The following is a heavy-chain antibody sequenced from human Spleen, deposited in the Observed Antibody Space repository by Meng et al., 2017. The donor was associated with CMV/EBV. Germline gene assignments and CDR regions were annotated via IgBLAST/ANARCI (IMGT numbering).Heavy chain of an antibody. CDR3: TTTREYDFWSGFYV. V-gene: IGHV3-21*01. J-gene: IGHJ4*02. Sequence: GESLKISCAASGFTFSSYSMNWVRQAPGKGLEWVSSISSSSSYIYYADSVKGRFTISRDNAKNSLYLQMNSLRAEDTAVYYCTTTREYDFWSGFYVWGRGTLVTVSS. CDR1: GFTFSSYS. D-gene: IGHD3-3*01. CDR2: ISSSSSYI.